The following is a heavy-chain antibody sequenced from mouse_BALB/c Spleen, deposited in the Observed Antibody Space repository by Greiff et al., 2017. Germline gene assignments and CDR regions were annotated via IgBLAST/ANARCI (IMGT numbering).Heavy chain of an antibody. J-gene: IGHJ2*01. D-gene: IGHD4-1*01. Sequence: DVKLVESGGGLVQPGGSLRLSCATSGFTFTDYYMSWVRQPPGKALEWLGFIRNKANGYTTEYSASVKGRFTISRDNSQSILYLQMNTLRAEDSATYYCARDLGRAFFDYWGQGTTLTVSS. CDR2: IRNKANGYTT. CDR3: ARDLGRAFFDY. V-gene: IGHV7-3*02. CDR1: GFTFTDYY.